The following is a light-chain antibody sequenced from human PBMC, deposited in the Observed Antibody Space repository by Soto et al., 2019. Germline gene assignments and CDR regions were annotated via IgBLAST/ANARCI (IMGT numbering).Light chain of an antibody. CDR1: QGISNF. CDR2: GAS. CDR3: QRYDSVPFT. V-gene: IGKV1-27*01. Sequence: IQMTQSPSSLSTSLGDRVTITCRASQGISNFLAWYQQKPGKVPSLLIYGASTLQSGVPPRFSGSGSGTDFTLAISNVQPEDVATYHCQRYDSVPFTFGGGTKV. J-gene: IGKJ4*01.